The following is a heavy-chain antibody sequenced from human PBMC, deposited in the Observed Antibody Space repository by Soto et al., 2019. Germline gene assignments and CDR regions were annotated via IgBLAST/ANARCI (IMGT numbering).Heavy chain of an antibody. CDR3: ARDRRIRIFGVLTPNWFDP. CDR2: IFHSGST. CDR1: GYSMISDYY. J-gene: IGHJ5*02. V-gene: IGHV4-38-2*02. D-gene: IGHD3-3*01. Sequence: ASETLSLTCDVSGYSMISDYYWGWIRQPPGKGLEWIGSIFHSGSTYYSESLRSRVTISVDTSKNQFSLRMTSVTAADTAMYYCARDRRIRIFGVLTPNWFDPWGQGTLVTVSS.